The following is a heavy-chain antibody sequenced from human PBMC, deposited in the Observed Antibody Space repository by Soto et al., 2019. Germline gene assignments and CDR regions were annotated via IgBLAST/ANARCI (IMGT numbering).Heavy chain of an antibody. Sequence: GGSLRLSCAASVFPFSSYAMSWVRQAPGKGLEWVAAISGSGGNTYYADSVKGRFTISRDNSKNTLYLQMNSLRAEDTAVYYSAKNTFFDYWGQGTLVTVSS. CDR3: AKNTFFDY. V-gene: IGHV3-23*01. CDR2: ISGSGGNT. CDR1: VFPFSSYA. J-gene: IGHJ4*02.